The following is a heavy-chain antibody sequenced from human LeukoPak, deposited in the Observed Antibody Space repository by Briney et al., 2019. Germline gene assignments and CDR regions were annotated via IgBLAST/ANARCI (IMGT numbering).Heavy chain of an antibody. CDR3: QAYYGSGSYSDY. CDR2: IYYSGST. J-gene: IGHJ4*02. D-gene: IGHD3-10*01. CDR1: GYSISSGYY. Sequence: SPSETLSLTCTVSGYSISSGYYWGWIRQPPGKGLEWIGSIYYSGSTYYNPSLKSRVTISVDTSKNHFSLKLSSVTAADMAVYYCQAYYGSGSYSDYWGQGTLVTVSS. V-gene: IGHV4-38-2*02.